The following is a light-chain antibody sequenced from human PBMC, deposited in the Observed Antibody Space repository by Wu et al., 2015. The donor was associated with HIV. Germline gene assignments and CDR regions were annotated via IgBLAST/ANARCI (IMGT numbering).Light chain of an antibody. V-gene: IGKV1-13*02. J-gene: IGKJ4*01. CDR2: DAS. CDR3: QKYNSAPLT. Sequence: AIQMTQSPSSLSASVGDRVTITCRASQGISSALAWYQQKSGKAPKLLIFDASILESGVPSRFSGSGSGTEFTLTISSLQPEDVATYYCQKYNSAPLTFGGGTKVEIK. CDR1: QGISSA.